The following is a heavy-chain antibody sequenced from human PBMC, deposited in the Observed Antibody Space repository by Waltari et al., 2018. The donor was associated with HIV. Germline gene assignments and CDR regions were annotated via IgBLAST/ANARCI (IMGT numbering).Heavy chain of an antibody. CDR1: GFTFSGYG. D-gene: IGHD3-3*01. CDR3: ARDGLWAKTFGVVTYPYYFDY. J-gene: IGHJ4*02. V-gene: IGHV3-33*01. CDR2: IWHDGSAK. Sequence: QVQLVESGGGVVQPGTSLRLSCEATGFTFSGYGMHWVRQAPGKGLEWVAVIWHDGSAKYYADSVKGRFTISRDNSRDTLYLQMDSPRAEDTAVYYCARDGLWAKTFGVVTYPYYFDYWGQGTLVSVTS.